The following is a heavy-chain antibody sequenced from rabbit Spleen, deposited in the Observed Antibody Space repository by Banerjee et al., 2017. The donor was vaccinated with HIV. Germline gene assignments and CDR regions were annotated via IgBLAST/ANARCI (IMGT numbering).Heavy chain of an antibody. CDR3: ARDLAGVIGWNFNL. J-gene: IGHJ4*01. V-gene: IGHV1S40*01. CDR2: IAGSSSSFT. D-gene: IGHD4-1*01. Sequence: QSLGESGGDLVKPGASLTLTCTASGFSFSSSDYMCWVRQAPGKGLEWISCIAGSSSSFTYSATWAKGRFTISKTSSTTVTLQMTSLTAADTATYFCARDLAGVIGWNFNLWGPGTLVTVS. CDR1: GFSFSSSDY.